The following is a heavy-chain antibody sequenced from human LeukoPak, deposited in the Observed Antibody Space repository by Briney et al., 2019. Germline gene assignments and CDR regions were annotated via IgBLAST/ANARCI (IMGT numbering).Heavy chain of an antibody. J-gene: IGHJ3*02. CDR1: GGSTSSYY. CDR2: IYTSGST. Sequence: SETLSLTCTVSGGSTSSYYWSWIRQPAGKGLEWIGRIYTSGSTNYNPSLKSRVTMSVDTSKNQFSLKLSSVTAADTAMYYCAKQWLRNAFDIWGQGTMITVSS. CDR3: AKQWLRNAFDI. D-gene: IGHD3-22*01. V-gene: IGHV4-4*07.